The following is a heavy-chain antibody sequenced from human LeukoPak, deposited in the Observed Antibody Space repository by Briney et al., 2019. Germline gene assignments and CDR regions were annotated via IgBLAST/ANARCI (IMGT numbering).Heavy chain of an antibody. J-gene: IGHJ3*02. CDR2: IYYSGST. CDR3: ARVRDYGYLFDI. D-gene: IGHD4-17*01. V-gene: IGHV4-61*01. Sequence: PSEALSLTCTVSGGSINSSSYYWNWIRQPPGKGLEWIGYIYYSGSTNYNPSLKSRVTISVDTSKNQFSLKLSSVTAADTAVYYCARVRDYGYLFDIWGQGTMVTVSS. CDR1: GGSINSSSYY.